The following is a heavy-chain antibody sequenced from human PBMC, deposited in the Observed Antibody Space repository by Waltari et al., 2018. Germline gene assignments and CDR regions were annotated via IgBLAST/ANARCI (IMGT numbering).Heavy chain of an antibody. CDR1: GFTFSSYY. V-gene: IGHV3-11*04. D-gene: IGHD1-26*01. CDR3: ARAILGEWELLDY. CDR2: ISSSGSTI. Sequence: QVQLVESGGGLVKPGGSLRLSCASSGFTFSSYYISWILQAPGKGLEWVSYISSSGSTIYYADSVKGRFTISRDNAKNSLYLQMNSLRAEDTAVYYCARAILGEWELLDYWGQGTLVTVSS. J-gene: IGHJ4*02.